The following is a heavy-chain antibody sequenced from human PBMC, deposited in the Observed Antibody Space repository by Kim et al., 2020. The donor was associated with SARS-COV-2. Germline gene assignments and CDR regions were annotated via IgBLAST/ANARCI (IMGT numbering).Heavy chain of an antibody. CDR1: GGTFSSYA. J-gene: IGHJ6*02. Sequence: SVKVSCKASGGTFSSYAISWVRQAPGQGLEWMGGIIPIFGTANYAQKFQGRVTITADESTSTAYMELSSLRSEDTAVYYCARDPDYGGNSTYYYYGMDVWGQGTTVTVSS. V-gene: IGHV1-69*13. D-gene: IGHD4-17*01. CDR2: IIPIFGTA. CDR3: ARDPDYGGNSTYYYYGMDV.